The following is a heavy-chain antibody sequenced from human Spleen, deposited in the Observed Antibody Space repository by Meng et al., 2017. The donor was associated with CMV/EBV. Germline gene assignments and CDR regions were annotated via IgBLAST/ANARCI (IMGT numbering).Heavy chain of an antibody. CDR3: AKASLAVAGGQFDY. Sequence: QVQLVESXXGAVQPGGALRLSCXASGFTFSSYGVHWVRQAPGKGLEWVAFIRYDGSNKYYADSVKGRFTISRDNSKNTLYLQMNSLRAEDTAVYYCAKASLAVAGGQFDYWGQGTLGTVSS. V-gene: IGHV3-30*02. CDR2: IRYDGSNK. D-gene: IGHD6-19*01. CDR1: GFTFSSYG. J-gene: IGHJ4*02.